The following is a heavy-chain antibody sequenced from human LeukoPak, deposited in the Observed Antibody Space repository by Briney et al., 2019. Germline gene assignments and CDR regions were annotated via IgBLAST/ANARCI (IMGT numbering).Heavy chain of an antibody. CDR2: IYYSGST. Sequence: RASETLSLTCTVSGGSISSGGYYWSWIRQHPGKGLEWIGYIYYSGSTYYNPSLKSRVTISVDTSKNQFSLKLSSVTAADTAVYYCARAVDYGSGNRVFDYWGQGTLVTVSS. CDR3: ARAVDYGSGNRVFDY. J-gene: IGHJ4*02. D-gene: IGHD3-10*01. V-gene: IGHV4-31*03. CDR1: GGSISSGGYY.